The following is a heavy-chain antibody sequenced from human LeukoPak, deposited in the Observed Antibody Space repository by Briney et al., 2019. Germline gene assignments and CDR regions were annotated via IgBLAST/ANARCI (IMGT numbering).Heavy chain of an antibody. D-gene: IGHD3-22*01. CDR3: ARVQYFYASGAYYNDY. Sequence: SETLSLTCDVYGVSFSGYYWNWSRQPPGKGLEWIGEINHSGSTNYNPSLKSRVTISIDTSKNQFSLKLSSVTAADTAVYYCARVQYFYASGAYYNDYWGQGTRVTVSS. CDR1: GVSFSGYY. J-gene: IGHJ4*02. CDR2: INHSGST. V-gene: IGHV4-34*01.